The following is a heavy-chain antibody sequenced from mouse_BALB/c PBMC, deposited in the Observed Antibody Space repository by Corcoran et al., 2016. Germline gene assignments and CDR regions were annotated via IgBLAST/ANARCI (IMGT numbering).Heavy chain of an antibody. D-gene: IGHD1-1*01. CDR2: INTYTGEP. Sequence: QIQLVQSGPELKKPGETVKISCKASGYTFTNYGMNWVKQAPGKGLKWMGWINTYTGEPTYADDFKGRFAFSLETSASTAYLQINNLKNEDTATYFCAREGNYYGSSTGYFDVWGAGTTVTVSS. V-gene: IGHV9-3-1*01. CDR3: AREGNYYGSSTGYFDV. CDR1: GYTFTNYG. J-gene: IGHJ1*01.